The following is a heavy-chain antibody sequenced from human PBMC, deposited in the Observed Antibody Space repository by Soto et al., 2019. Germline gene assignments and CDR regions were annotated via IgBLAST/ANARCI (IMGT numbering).Heavy chain of an antibody. CDR2: IIPILGIA. J-gene: IGHJ6*03. Sequence: SVKVSCKASGGTFSSYTISWVRQAPGQGLEWMGRIIPILGIANYAQKFQGRVTITADKSASTAYMELRSLRSEDTAVYYCARDRSGYDSYYYYYMDVWGKGTTVTVSS. V-gene: IGHV1-69*04. CDR1: GGTFSSYT. D-gene: IGHD5-12*01. CDR3: ARDRSGYDSYYYYYMDV.